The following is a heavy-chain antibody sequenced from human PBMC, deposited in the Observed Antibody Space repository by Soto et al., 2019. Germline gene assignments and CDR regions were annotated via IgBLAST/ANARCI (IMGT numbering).Heavy chain of an antibody. J-gene: IGHJ4*02. D-gene: IGHD3-10*01. V-gene: IGHV3-30*03. CDR2: ISYDGSNK. CDR3: VGILLWFVELTFDY. Sequence: QVQLVESGGGVVQPGRSLRLSCAASGFTFSSYGMHWVRQAPGKGLEWVAVISYDGSNKYYADSVKGRFTISRDNSKNTLYLQMNSLRAEDTAVYYCVGILLWFVELTFDYWGQGTLVTVSS. CDR1: GFTFSSYG.